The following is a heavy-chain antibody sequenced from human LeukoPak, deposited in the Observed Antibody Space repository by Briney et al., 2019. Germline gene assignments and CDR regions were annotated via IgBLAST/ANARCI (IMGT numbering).Heavy chain of an antibody. CDR3: ARAPTSVPNYRLDS. J-gene: IGHJ4*02. Sequence: ASVKVSYKASGYTFKHYDINWVRQAAGQRLEWVGWVNANSGNTGYAQKFQGRVTMTRNTSISTVYMEVNSLTSEDTAVYYCARAPTSVPNYRLDSWGQGTLVAVSS. V-gene: IGHV1-8*01. CDR2: VNANSGNT. CDR1: GYTFKHYD. D-gene: IGHD3-16*02.